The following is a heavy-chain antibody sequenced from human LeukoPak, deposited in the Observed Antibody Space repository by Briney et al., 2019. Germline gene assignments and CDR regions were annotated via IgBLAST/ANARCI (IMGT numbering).Heavy chain of an antibody. V-gene: IGHV4-4*03. CDR1: GAFITNSHW. D-gene: IGHD2-15*01. Sequence: PGTPCLTCAVSGAFITNSHWWSWARQPPGKGLEWIGSMFYRGSTYYNASLKSRVTLSVDTSRNQFSLELSSVTPSDTAMYYCVRQGGWGGAACLIEFWGQ. CDR3: VRQGGWGGAACLIEF. CDR2: MFYRGST. J-gene: IGHJ4*02.